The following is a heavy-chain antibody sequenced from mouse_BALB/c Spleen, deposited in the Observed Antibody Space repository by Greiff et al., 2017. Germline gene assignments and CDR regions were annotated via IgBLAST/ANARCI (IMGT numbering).Heavy chain of an antibody. CDR1: GDSITSGY. Sequence: EVKLEESGPSLVKPSQTLSLTCSVTGDSITSGYWNWIRKFPGNNLEYMGYISYSGSTYYNPSRKSRISITRDTSKNQYYLKLNSVTTEDTATDYCARVGNYEGFAYWGQGTLVTVSA. J-gene: IGHJ3*01. CDR3: ARVGNYEGFAY. V-gene: IGHV3-8*02. CDR2: ISYSGST. D-gene: IGHD2-1*01.